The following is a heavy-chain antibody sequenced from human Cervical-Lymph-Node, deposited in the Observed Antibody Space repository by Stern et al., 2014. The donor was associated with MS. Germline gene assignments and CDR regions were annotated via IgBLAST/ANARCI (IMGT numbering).Heavy chain of an antibody. CDR1: GFALRTSGVS. CDR3: THSLHGDYYDAFDT. J-gene: IGHJ3*02. V-gene: IGHV2-5*02. Sequence: QVTLKESGPTLVKPTQPLTLTCTFSGFALRTSGVSVAWIRQPPGNALEWLAINYGDDEKRYRPSLKSMLSITKDASESQVVLTMTNMDPVDTATYYCTHSLHGDYYDAFDTWGQGTMVTVSS. D-gene: IGHD4-17*01. CDR2: NYGDDEK.